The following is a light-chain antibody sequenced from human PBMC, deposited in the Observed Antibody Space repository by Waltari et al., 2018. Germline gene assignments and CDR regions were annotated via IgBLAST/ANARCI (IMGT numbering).Light chain of an antibody. CDR3: SSLTSSSTVI. CDR1: SGDVGSSNS. V-gene: IGLV2-14*03. CDR2: DVS. J-gene: IGLJ2*01. Sequence: QSALTQPASVSGSPGQSITISCTGTSGDVGSSNSVSWYQQHPGKAPKFMIYDVSKRPSGVSNRFSGSKSGNTASLTISGLQAEDEADYYCSSLTSSSTVIFGGGTKLTVL.